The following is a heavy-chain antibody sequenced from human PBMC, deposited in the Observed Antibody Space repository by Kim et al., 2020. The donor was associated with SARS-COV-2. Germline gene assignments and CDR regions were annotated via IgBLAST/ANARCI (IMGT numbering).Heavy chain of an antibody. CDR3: TIGTGGKS. CDR2: IKNKNDGGTT. V-gene: IGHV3-15*01. J-gene: IGHJ4*02. CDR1: GFTISNYY. Sequence: GGSLRLSCAASGFTISNYYMAWVRQAPGTGMEWVGRIKNKNDGGTTDYAAPVKGRFTISRDDSENTLYLQMNSLKIEDTAVYYCTIGTGGKSWGQGTLVTVSS. D-gene: IGHD2-8*02.